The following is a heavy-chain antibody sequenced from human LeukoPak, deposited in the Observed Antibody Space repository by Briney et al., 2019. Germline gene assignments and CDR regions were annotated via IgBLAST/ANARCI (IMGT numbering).Heavy chain of an antibody. D-gene: IGHD4-17*01. CDR1: GYTFTSYD. J-gene: IGHJ4*02. CDR2: MNPNSGNT. CDR3: ARVSTVTDY. V-gene: IGHV1-8*01. Sequence: ASVKVSCKASGYTFTSYDINWVLQATGQGLEWMVWMNPNSGNTGYAQKFQGRATMTRNTSISTAYMELSSLRSEDTAQYYCARVSTVTDYWGQGTLVTVSS.